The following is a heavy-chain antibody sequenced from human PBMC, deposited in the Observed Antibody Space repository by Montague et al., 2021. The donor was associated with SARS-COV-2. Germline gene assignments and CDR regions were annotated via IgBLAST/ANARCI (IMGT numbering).Heavy chain of an antibody. CDR1: GGSISSYY. CDR2: IYYSGST. V-gene: IGHV4-59*08. D-gene: IGHD1-26*01. CDR3: ARHGRGSYYYYYGMDV. Sequence: SETLSLTCTVSGGSISSYYWSWIWQPPGKGLEWIGYIYYSGSTNXNPSLKSRVTISVDTSKNQFSLKLSSVTAADTAVYYCARHGRGSYYYYYGMDVWGQGTTVTVSS. J-gene: IGHJ6*02.